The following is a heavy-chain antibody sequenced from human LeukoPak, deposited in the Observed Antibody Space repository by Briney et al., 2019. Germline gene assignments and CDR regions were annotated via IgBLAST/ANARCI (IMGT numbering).Heavy chain of an antibody. J-gene: IGHJ4*02. CDR2: IYTSGST. V-gene: IGHV4-4*07. CDR3: AREVEMATTYYFDY. Sequence: SETLSLTCTVSGGSLSSYYWSWIRQPAGKGLEWIGRIYTSGSTNYNPSLKSRVTMSVDTSKNQFSLKLSSATAADTAVYYCAREVEMATTYYFDYWGQGTLVTVSS. D-gene: IGHD5-24*01. CDR1: GGSLSSYY.